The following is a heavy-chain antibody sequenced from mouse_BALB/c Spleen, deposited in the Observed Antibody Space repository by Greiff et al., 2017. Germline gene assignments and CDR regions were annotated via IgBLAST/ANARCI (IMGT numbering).Heavy chain of an antibody. CDR3: ARGPYYGRAMDY. D-gene: IGHD1-1*01. V-gene: IGHV5-17*02. CDR1: GFTFSSFG. Sequence: EVQVVESGGGLVQPGGSRKLSCAASGFTFSSFGMHWVRQAPEKGLEWVAYISSGSSTIYYADTVKGRFTISRDNPKNTLFLQMTSLRSEDTAMYYCARGPYYGRAMDYWGQGTSVTVSS. J-gene: IGHJ4*01. CDR2: ISSGSSTI.